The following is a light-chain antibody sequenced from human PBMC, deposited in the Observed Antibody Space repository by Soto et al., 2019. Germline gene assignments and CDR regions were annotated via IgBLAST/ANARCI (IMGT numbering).Light chain of an antibody. J-gene: IGKJ1*01. CDR3: QQYNNRPPWT. CDR2: GAS. V-gene: IGKV3-15*01. Sequence: EIVLTQSPATLSLSPGERATLSCRASQSVGRDYLAWYQQKPGQAPRLVIYGASTRATGVPARFSGSGSGAEFALTINGLQSVDFAVYFCQQYNNRPPWTFGQGTKVDIK. CDR1: QSVGRDY.